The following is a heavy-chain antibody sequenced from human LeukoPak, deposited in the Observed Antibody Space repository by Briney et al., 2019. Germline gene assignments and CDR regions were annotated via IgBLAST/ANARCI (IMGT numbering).Heavy chain of an antibody. J-gene: IGHJ6*02. D-gene: IGHD3-16*01. Sequence: PGGSLRLSCAASGFTLDDYAMHWVRQAPGKGLEWVSSISWNSGSIGYADSVKGRFTISRDNAKNSLYLQMNSLRAEDTALYYCAKGGEMDEYDAYYYYGMDVWGQGTTVTVSS. CDR3: AKGGEMDEYDAYYYYGMDV. CDR2: ISWNSGSI. CDR1: GFTLDDYA. V-gene: IGHV3-9*01.